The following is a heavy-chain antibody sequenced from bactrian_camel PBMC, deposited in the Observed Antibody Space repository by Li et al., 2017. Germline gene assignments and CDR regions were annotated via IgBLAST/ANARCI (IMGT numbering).Heavy chain of an antibody. D-gene: IGHD1*01. V-gene: IGHV3S40*01. J-gene: IGHJ6*01. CDR2: INTAGVRT. CDR1: GFTFSAND. CDR3: ARGSTSAGYAA. Sequence: DVQLVESGGGSVQAGETLRLSCTASGFTFSANDMSWVRQAPGKGLEWVSAINTAGVRTYYANSVKGRFTISRDNAKNTLYLQMDSLKSEDTALYRCARGSTSAGYAAWGQGTQVTVS.